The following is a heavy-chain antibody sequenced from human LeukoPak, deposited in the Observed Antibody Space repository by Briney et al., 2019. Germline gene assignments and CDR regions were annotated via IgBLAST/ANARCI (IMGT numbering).Heavy chain of an antibody. J-gene: IGHJ3*02. CDR2: INPNSGGA. Sequence: GASVKVSCKASGYTFTGYYMHWVRQAPGQGLEWMGWINPNSGGANYAQKFQGRVTMTRDTSISTAYMELSRLRSDDPAVYYCARDVGSWELQYAFDIWGQGTMVTVSS. CDR1: GYTFTGYY. D-gene: IGHD1-26*01. CDR3: ARDVGSWELQYAFDI. V-gene: IGHV1-2*02.